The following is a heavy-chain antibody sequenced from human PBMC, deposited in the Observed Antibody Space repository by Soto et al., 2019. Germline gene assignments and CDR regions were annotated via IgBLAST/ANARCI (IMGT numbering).Heavy chain of an antibody. V-gene: IGHV1-46*01. CDR2: ISLYHHST. D-gene: IGHD2-21*02. CDR1: GYPFTDYF. Sequence: SVKVSCKTSGYPFTDYFIHWVRQAPGQGLEWMGIISLYHHSTSYAQKFQGRLTVTADTSTTTVYMDLSSLTSEDSAVYWCARELYSCGGDCPYYMDYWGQGTLVTVSS. J-gene: IGHJ4*02. CDR3: ARELYSCGGDCPYYMDY.